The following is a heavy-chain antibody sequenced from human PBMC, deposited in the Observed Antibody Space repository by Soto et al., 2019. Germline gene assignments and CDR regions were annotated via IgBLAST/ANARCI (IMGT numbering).Heavy chain of an antibody. CDR2: IYPGDSDT. Sequence: PGESLKISCKGSGYSFTSYWIGWVRQMPGKGLEWMGIIYPGDSDTRYSPSFQGQVTISADKSISTAYLQWSSLKASDTAMYYCARRNVLRFLEGVGDYYYYMDVWGKGTTVTVSS. J-gene: IGHJ6*03. CDR3: ARRNVLRFLEGVGDYYYYMDV. CDR1: GYSFTSYW. D-gene: IGHD3-3*01. V-gene: IGHV5-51*01.